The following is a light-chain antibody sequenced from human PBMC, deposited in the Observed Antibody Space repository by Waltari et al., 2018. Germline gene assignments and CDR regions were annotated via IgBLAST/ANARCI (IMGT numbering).Light chain of an antibody. CDR1: QSVSGY. Sequence: EIVLTQSPATLSLSPVERATLSCRASQSVSGYLAWYQQRPGPAPRLLIHDTSNRATDIPARFSGSGSETEFTLSISSLEPEDFAFYYCQQRRSWPVTFGQGTRLEIK. CDR3: QQRRSWPVT. J-gene: IGKJ5*01. CDR2: DTS. V-gene: IGKV3-11*01.